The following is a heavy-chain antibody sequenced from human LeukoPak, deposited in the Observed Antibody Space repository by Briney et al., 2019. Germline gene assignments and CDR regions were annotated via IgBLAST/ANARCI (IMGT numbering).Heavy chain of an antibody. D-gene: IGHD3-3*01. CDR2: ISADGAT. CDR3: AKDNDLWNSYDRGGGLAY. CDR1: GFTVSTTL. V-gene: IGHV3-66*01. J-gene: IGHJ4*02. Sequence: GGSLRLSCIVSGFTVSTTLMDWVRQAPGKGPEWVSLISADGATVYADSVKGRFTISRDISKSTLYLQTDSLRAEDTAVYYCAKDNDLWNSYDRGGGLAYWGQGTLVTVSS.